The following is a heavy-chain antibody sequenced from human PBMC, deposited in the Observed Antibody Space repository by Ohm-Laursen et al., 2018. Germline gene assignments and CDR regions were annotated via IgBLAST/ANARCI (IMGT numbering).Heavy chain of an antibody. D-gene: IGHD4-17*01. CDR1: GFTFSSYG. J-gene: IGHJ3*02. CDR3: VQADYAAFDI. CDR2: ISYDGSNK. V-gene: IGHV3-30*03. Sequence: SLRLSCAASGFTFSSYGMHWVRQAPGKGLEWVAVISYDGSNKYYADSVKGRFTISRDNSKNTLYLQMNSLRAEDTAVYYCVQADYAAFDIWGQGTMVTVSS.